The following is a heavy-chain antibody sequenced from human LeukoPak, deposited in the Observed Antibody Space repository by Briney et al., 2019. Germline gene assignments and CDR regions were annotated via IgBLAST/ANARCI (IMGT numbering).Heavy chain of an antibody. CDR2: MNPNTGNT. D-gene: IGHD3-10*01. CDR1: GFMFTRFD. Sequence: ASVKVSCKASGFMFTRFDINWVRRASGQGLEWIGWMNPNTGNTGHAQKFQGRVTMTRDTFTSTAYMELRGLTFDDTAVYYCVRDGEGLAVSVNFWFDPWGQGTLVTVSS. CDR3: VRDGEGLAVSVNFWFDP. V-gene: IGHV1-8*01. J-gene: IGHJ5*02.